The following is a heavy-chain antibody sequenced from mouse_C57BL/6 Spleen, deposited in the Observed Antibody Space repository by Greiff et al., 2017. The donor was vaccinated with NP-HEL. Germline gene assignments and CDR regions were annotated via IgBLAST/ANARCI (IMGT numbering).Heavy chain of an antibody. CDR1: GYSITSGYY. Sequence: ESGPGLVKPSQSLSLTCSVTGYSITSGYYWNWIRQFPGNKLEWMGYISYDGSNNYNPSLKNRISITRDTSKNQFFLKLNSVTTEDTATYYCASWVYDYDEYFDVWGTGTTVTVSS. J-gene: IGHJ1*03. D-gene: IGHD2-4*01. CDR2: ISYDGSN. V-gene: IGHV3-6*01. CDR3: ASWVYDYDEYFDV.